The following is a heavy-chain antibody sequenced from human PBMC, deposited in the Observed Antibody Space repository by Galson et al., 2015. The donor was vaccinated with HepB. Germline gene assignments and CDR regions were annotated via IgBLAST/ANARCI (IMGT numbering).Heavy chain of an antibody. Sequence: SLRLSCAASGFTFDDYAMHWVRQAPGKGLEWVSGIRWNSGRRDYADSVKGRFTISRDNAENSLYLQMNSLRAEDTALYYCTKDASASAGAFDIWGQGTMVTVSS. D-gene: IGHD6-13*01. V-gene: IGHV3-9*01. CDR1: GFTFDDYA. CDR3: TKDASASAGAFDI. J-gene: IGHJ3*02. CDR2: IRWNSGRR.